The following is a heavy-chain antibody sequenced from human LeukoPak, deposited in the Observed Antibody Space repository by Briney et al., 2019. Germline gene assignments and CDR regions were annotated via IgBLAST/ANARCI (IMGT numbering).Heavy chain of an antibody. V-gene: IGHV4-4*09. J-gene: IGHJ6*03. D-gene: IGHD1-26*01. CDR2: IYTSGST. CDR3: ARHWDLLEGDYYYYYMDV. CDR1: GGSISSYY. Sequence: PSETLSLTCTVSGGSISSYYWSWIRQPPGKGLEWIGYIYTSGSTNYNPSLKSRVTISVDTSKNQFSLKLSSVTAADTAVYYCARHWDLLEGDYYYYYMDVWGKGTTVTVSS.